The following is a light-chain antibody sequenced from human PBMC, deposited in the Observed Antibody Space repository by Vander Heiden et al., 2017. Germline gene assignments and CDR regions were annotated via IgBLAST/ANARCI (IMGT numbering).Light chain of an antibody. J-gene: IGKJ3*01. V-gene: IGKV1-39*01. CDR3: QQTDSNLLFT. CDR1: QSISSY. CDR2: DES. Sequence: DIQMTHSPSSLSASVGDRVTITCRASQSISSYLNWYQQKQGKAPKLLIYDESSLQSGVQSRFSGSGYGKDLTLTISSRQQEDFASYYCQQTDSNLLFTFGHGTKVDIK.